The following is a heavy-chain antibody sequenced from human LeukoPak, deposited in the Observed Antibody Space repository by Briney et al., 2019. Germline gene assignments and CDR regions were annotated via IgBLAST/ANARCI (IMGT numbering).Heavy chain of an antibody. D-gene: IGHD3-22*01. CDR1: RGSFSGYY. Sequence: SETLSLTCAVYRGSFSGYYWSWIRQPPGKGLEWIGEIHHSGRTNYNPSPKSRVTISVDTSKNQFSLKLSSVTAADTAVYYCAREGDSSVYYDYWGQGTLVTVSS. J-gene: IGHJ4*02. CDR3: AREGDSSVYYDY. CDR2: IHHSGRT. V-gene: IGHV4-34*01.